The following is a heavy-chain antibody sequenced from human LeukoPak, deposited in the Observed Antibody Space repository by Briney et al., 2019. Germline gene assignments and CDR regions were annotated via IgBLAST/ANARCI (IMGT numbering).Heavy chain of an antibody. D-gene: IGHD1-26*01. CDR1: GGSISSYY. V-gene: IGHV4-59*01. Sequence: SETLSLTCTVSGGSISSYYWSWIRQPPGKGLEWIGYIYYSGSTNYNPSLKSRVTISVDTSKNQFSLKLSSVTAADTAVYYCARWDDASMGAFDIWGQGTMVTVSS. CDR2: IYYSGST. J-gene: IGHJ3*02. CDR3: ARWDDASMGAFDI.